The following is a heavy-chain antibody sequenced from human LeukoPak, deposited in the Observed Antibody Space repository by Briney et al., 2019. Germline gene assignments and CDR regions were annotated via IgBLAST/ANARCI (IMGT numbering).Heavy chain of an antibody. J-gene: IGHJ4*02. Sequence: GGSLRLSCAASGFTFSSYAMSWVRQAPGKGLEWVSAISGSGGSTYYADSVKGRFTISRDNSKNTLYLQMNSLRAEGTAVYYCVLLKRGYSYGYADYWGQGTLVTVSS. CDR1: GFTFSSYA. V-gene: IGHV3-23*01. CDR3: VLLKRGYSYGYADY. CDR2: ISGSGGST. D-gene: IGHD5-18*01.